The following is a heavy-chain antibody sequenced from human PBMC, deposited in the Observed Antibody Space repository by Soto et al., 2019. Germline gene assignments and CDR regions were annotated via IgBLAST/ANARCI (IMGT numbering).Heavy chain of an antibody. Sequence: SETLSLTCTVSGGSLGSSSYYWGWIRHSPGKRLEWIGNIYYIGNTFYNPSLKSRVTISVDTSKNQFYLHLSSVTAADTAIFYCASIAAPGTTHFDFWGQGTLVTVSS. CDR2: IYYIGNT. J-gene: IGHJ4*02. D-gene: IGHD6-13*01. CDR3: ASIAAPGTTHFDF. CDR1: GGSLGSSSYY. V-gene: IGHV4-39*01.